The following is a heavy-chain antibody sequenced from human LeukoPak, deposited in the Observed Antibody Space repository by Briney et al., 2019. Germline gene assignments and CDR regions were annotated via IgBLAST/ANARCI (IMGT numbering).Heavy chain of an antibody. CDR3: ALGYCSSTSCYWFDP. D-gene: IGHD2-2*01. J-gene: IGHJ5*02. CDR1: GDSVSSNSAA. Sequence: SQTLSLTCAISGDSVSSNSAAWNWIRQSPSRGLEWLGRTYYRSKWYNDYEVFGKSLITINPDTSKNQFSLQLNSVTPEDTAVYYCALGYCSSTSCYWFDPWGQGTLVTVSS. V-gene: IGHV6-1*01. CDR2: TYYRSKWYN.